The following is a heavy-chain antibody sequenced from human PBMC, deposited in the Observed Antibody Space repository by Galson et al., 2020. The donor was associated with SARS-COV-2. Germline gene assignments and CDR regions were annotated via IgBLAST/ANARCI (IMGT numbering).Heavy chain of an antibody. CDR3: ARIYCPNGVCFTSPYYYSGMDV. CDR2: ILPILGLV. CDR1: GDTLNTYV. D-gene: IGHD2-8*01. J-gene: IGHJ6*02. V-gene: IGHV1-69*04. Sequence: SVTVSCKASGDTLNTYVISWVRQAPGQGLEWMGRILPILGLVNYAQKFQGRVTISADKSTSTAYMDLSSLTSDDTAMYYCARIYCPNGVCFTSPYYYSGMDVWCQGTTVTVSS.